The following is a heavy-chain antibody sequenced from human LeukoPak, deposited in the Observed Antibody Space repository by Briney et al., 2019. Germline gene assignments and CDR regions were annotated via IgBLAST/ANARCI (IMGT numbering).Heavy chain of an antibody. Sequence: GASVKVSCKASGYTFTSYDINWVRQATGQGLDGMGWMNPNSGNTGYAQKFQGRVTMTRNTSISTAYMELSSLRSEDTAVYYCARGLLAVAGTGVDYWGQGTLVTVSS. V-gene: IGHV1-8*01. CDR1: GYTFTSYD. J-gene: IGHJ4*01. CDR3: ARGLLAVAGTGVDY. CDR2: MNPNSGNT. D-gene: IGHD6-19*01.